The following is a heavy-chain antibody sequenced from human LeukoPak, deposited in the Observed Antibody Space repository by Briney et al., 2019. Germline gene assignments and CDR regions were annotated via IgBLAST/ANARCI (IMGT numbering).Heavy chain of an antibody. CDR1: GGSISSSSYY. V-gene: IGHV4-39*07. J-gene: IGHJ4*02. D-gene: IGHD3-22*01. CDR2: IYYSGST. CDR3: ATATLYDSSGYYLGGGYFDY. Sequence: PSETLSLTCTVSGGSISSSSYYWGWIRQPPGKGLEWIGSIYYSGSTYYNPSLKSRVTISVDTSKNQFSLKLSSVTAADTAVYYCATATLYDSSGYYLGGGYFDYWGQGTLVTVSS.